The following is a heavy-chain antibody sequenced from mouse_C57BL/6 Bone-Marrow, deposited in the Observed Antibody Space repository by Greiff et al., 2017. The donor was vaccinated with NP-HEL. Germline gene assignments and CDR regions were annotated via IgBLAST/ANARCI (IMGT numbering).Heavy chain of an antibody. J-gene: IGHJ1*03. CDR2: IHPSDSDT. Sequence: QVQLKQPGAELVKPGASVKVSCKASGYTFTSYWMHWVKQRPGQGLEWIGRIHPSDSDTNYNQKFKGKATLTVDKSSSTAYMQLSSLTSEDSAVYYCAISITKERYFDVWGTGTTVTVSS. D-gene: IGHD1-1*01. CDR1: GYTFTSYW. V-gene: IGHV1-74*01. CDR3: AISITKERYFDV.